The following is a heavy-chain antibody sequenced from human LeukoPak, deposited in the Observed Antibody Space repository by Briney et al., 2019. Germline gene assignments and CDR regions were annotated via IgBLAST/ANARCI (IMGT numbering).Heavy chain of an antibody. CDR3: ARQRVLYFFDY. V-gene: IGHV4-39*01. Sequence: PSETLSLTCTVSGXSISSSSYYWGWIRQPPGRGLEWIGSIYYSGSTYYNPSLKSRVTISVDTSKNQFSLKLSSATAADTAVYYCARQRVLYFFDYWGQGTQVTVSS. CDR1: GXSISSSSYY. J-gene: IGHJ4*02. D-gene: IGHD3-16*01. CDR2: IYYSGST.